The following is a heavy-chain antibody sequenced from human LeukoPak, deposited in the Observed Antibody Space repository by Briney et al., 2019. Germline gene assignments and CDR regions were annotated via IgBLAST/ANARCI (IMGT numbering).Heavy chain of an antibody. CDR1: GFIFSDYY. Sequence: PGGSLRLSCAASGFIFSDYYMSWIRPAPGKGVEWVSYISSSGSTMYYTDSVKGRFTISRDNAKDSLYLQINSLRVEDTALYYCARAQTYGDSRLLLDYWGQGTLVTVSS. J-gene: IGHJ4*02. D-gene: IGHD4-17*01. CDR2: ISSSGSTM. CDR3: ARAQTYGDSRLLLDY. V-gene: IGHV3-11*01.